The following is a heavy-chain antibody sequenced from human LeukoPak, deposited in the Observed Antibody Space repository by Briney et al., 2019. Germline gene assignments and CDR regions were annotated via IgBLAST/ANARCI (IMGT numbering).Heavy chain of an antibody. CDR2: INHSGST. V-gene: IGHV4-34*01. D-gene: IGHD3-9*01. J-gene: IGHJ6*02. Sequence: PSETLSLTCAVYGGSFSGYYWSWIRQPPGKGLEWIGEINHSGSTNYNPSLKSRVTISVDTSKNQFSLKLSSVTAADTAVYYCARGQGYYDILTGYRHYYYYGMDVWGRGTTVTVSS. CDR1: GGSFSGYY. CDR3: ARGQGYYDILTGYRHYYYYGMDV.